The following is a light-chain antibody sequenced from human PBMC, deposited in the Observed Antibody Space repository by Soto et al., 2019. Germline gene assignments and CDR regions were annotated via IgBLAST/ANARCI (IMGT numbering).Light chain of an antibody. V-gene: IGLV1-44*01. CDR1: SSNIGSNS. J-gene: IGLJ1*01. CDR2: TND. Sequence: QPVLTQSPSASGTPGQRVTVSCSGSSSNIGSNSVNWYLQLPGTAPKLLIYTNDQRPSGVPDRFSGSKSGTSASLAISGLQSEDEADYYCAAWDDSLDAYVFGTGTKLTVL. CDR3: AAWDDSLDAYV.